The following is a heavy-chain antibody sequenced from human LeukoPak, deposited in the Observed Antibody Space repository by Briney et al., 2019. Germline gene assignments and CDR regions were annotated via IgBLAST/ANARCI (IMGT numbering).Heavy chain of an antibody. CDR2: ISYDGSNK. CDR1: GFTFSSYA. V-gene: IGHV3-30-3*01. J-gene: IGHJ3*02. Sequence: PGGSLRLSCAASGFTFSSYAMHWVRQAPGKGLEWVAVISYDGSNKYYADSVKGRFTISRDNSKNTLYLQMNSLRAEDTAVYYCARVLAFGELYGAFDIWGQGTMVTVSS. CDR3: ARVLAFGELYGAFDI. D-gene: IGHD3-10*01.